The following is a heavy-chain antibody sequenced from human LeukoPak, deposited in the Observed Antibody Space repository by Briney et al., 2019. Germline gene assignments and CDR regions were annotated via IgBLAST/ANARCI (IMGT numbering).Heavy chain of an antibody. V-gene: IGHV1-46*01. Sequence: ASVKVSCKASGYTFTSYYMHWVRQAPGQGLEWMGIINPSGGSTSYAQKLQGRVTMTTDTSTSTAYMELRSLRSDDTAVYYCARDKQWELPAPSPFDYWGQGTLVTVSS. CDR1: GYTFTSYY. CDR3: ARDKQWELPAPSPFDY. D-gene: IGHD1-26*01. CDR2: INPSGGST. J-gene: IGHJ4*02.